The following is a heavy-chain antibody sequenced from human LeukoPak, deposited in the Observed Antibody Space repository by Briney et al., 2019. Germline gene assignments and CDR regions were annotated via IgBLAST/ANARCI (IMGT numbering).Heavy chain of an antibody. V-gene: IGHV3-21*01. J-gene: IGHJ4*02. Sequence: GGSLRLSCAATGFTFSSYSMNWVRQAPGKGLEWVSSISSSSSYIYYADSVKGRFTISRDNAKNSLYLQMNSLRAEDTAVYYCARVQCSGGSCYGYFDYWGQGTLVTVSS. CDR2: ISSSSSYI. D-gene: IGHD2-15*01. CDR1: GFTFSSYS. CDR3: ARVQCSGGSCYGYFDY.